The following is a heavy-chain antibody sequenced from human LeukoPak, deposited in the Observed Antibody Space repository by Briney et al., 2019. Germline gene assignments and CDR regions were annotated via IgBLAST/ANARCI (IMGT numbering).Heavy chain of an antibody. V-gene: IGHV3-7*01. D-gene: IGHD2-2*02. J-gene: IGHJ5*02. CDR2: IKQDGSEK. CDR3: ARRCSSTSCYRGENWFDP. CDR1: GFTFSSYW. Sequence: PGGSLRLSCAASGFTFSSYWMSWVRQAPGKGLGWVANIKQDGSEKYYVDSVKGRFTISRDNAKNSLYLQMNSLRAEDTAVYYCARRCSSTSCYRGENWFDPWGQGTLVTVSS.